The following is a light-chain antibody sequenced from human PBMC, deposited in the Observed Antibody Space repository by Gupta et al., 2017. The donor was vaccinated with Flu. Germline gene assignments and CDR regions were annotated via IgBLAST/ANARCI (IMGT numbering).Light chain of an antibody. CDR1: QGISAW. CDR3: QRTANFPWS. Sequence: PTCVFASLGDTVSIKCRASQGISAWLAWHQQKPGQAPRRLMSAASSLESGVPTRFSGSGSGTEFTLTISRLQAEDFAAYYCQRTANFPWSFGQGTKVEIK. V-gene: IGKV1-12*01. J-gene: IGKJ1*01. CDR2: AAS.